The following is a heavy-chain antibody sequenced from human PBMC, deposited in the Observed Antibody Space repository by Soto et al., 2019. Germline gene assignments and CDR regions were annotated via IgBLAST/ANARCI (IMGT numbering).Heavy chain of an antibody. V-gene: IGHV3-30*03. CDR3: AGYTGYDLVSTLWFYYYGMDV. J-gene: IGHJ6*02. Sequence: PGGSLRLSCEASGHNFNRNGMHWVRQAPGKGLEWVALISYDGSNEFYTDSVKGRLTISRDNLNNTLYLQMNSLRPEDTAVYYCAGYTGYDLVSTLWFYYYGMDVWGQGTTVTVSS. D-gene: IGHD5-12*01. CDR1: GHNFNRNG. CDR2: ISYDGSNE.